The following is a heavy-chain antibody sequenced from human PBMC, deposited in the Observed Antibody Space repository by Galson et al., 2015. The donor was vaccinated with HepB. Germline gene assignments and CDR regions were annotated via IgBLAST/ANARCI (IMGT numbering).Heavy chain of an antibody. J-gene: IGHJ2*01. Sequence: SVKVSCKASGGTFSSYAISWVRQAPGQGLEWMGGIIPIFGTANYAQKFQGRVTITADESTSTAYMELSSLRSEDTAVYYCARDLDYYDSSGYYPNWYFDLWGRGTLVTVSS. CDR1: GGTFSSYA. D-gene: IGHD3-22*01. CDR3: ARDLDYYDSSGYYPNWYFDL. CDR2: IIPIFGTA. V-gene: IGHV1-69*13.